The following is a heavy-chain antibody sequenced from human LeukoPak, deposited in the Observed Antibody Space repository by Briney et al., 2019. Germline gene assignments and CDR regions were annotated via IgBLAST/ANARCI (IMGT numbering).Heavy chain of an antibody. CDR2: IYTSGST. V-gene: IGHV4-4*07. CDR1: GGCISSYY. D-gene: IGHD6-13*01. J-gene: IGHJ4*02. Sequence: SETLSLTCTVSGGCISSYYWSWVRQPAGKGLEWIGRIYTSGSTNYNPSLKSRVTMSVDTSKNQFSLKLSSVTAADTAVYYCASDRGSSWYTYWGQGTLVTVSS. CDR3: ASDRGSSWYTY.